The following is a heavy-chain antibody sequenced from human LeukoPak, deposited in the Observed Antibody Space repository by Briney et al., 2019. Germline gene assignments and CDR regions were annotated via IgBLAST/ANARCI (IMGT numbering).Heavy chain of an antibody. D-gene: IGHD5-18*01. V-gene: IGHV1-69*05. CDR3: ATGYSYGYEKIDY. Sequence: SVKVSCKASGGTFSSYAISWVRQAPGLGLEWMGGIIPIFGTANYAQKFQGRVTITTDESTSTAYMELSSLRSEDTAVYYCATGYSYGYEKIDYWGQGTLVTVSS. J-gene: IGHJ4*02. CDR2: IIPIFGTA. CDR1: GGTFSSYA.